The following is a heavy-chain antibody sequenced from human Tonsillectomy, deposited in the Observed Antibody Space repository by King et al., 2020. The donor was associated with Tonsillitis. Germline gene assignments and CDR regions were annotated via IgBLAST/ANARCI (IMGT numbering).Heavy chain of an antibody. V-gene: IGHV3-33*05. CDR3: AREGGIVPSFDY. CDR2: ISYDGSNK. D-gene: IGHD2-2*01. J-gene: IGHJ4*02. Sequence: VQLVESGGAVVQPGRSLRLSCAASGFTFSSYGMHWVRQAPGKGLEWVAVISYDGSNKYYADSVKGRFTISRDNSKNTLYLQMNSLRAEDTAVYYCAREGGIVPSFDYWGQGTLVTVSS. CDR1: GFTFSSYG.